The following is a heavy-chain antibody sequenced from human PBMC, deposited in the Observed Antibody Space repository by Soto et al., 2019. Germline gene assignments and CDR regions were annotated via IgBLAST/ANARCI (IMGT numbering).Heavy chain of an antibody. V-gene: IGHV1-58*02. CDR1: GFTFTSSA. CDR3: AAEGTVTTGMDV. Sequence: QMQLVQSGPEVKKPGTSVKVSCKASGFTFTSSAMQWVRPARGQRLEWIGWIVVGSGNTNYAQKFQERVTITRDMSTSTAYMELSSLRSEDTAMYYGAAEGTVTTGMDVWGQGTTVTVSS. CDR2: IVVGSGNT. D-gene: IGHD4-17*01. J-gene: IGHJ6*02.